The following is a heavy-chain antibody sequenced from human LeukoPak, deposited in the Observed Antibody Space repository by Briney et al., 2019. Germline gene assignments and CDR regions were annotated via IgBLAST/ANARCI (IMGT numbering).Heavy chain of an antibody. J-gene: IGHJ1*01. V-gene: IGHV4-59*12. D-gene: IGHD6-13*01. CDR1: GGSISSYY. CDR2: IYYSGST. Sequence: SSETLSLTCTVSGGSISSYYWSWIRQPPGKGLEWIGYIYYSGSTNYNPSLKSRVTISVDTSKNQFSLKLSSVTAADTAVYYCAREGRIAAAGPTTEYFQHWGQGTLVTVSS. CDR3: AREGRIAAAGPTTEYFQH.